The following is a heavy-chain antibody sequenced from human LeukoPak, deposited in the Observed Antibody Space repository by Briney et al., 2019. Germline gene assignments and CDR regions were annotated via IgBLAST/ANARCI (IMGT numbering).Heavy chain of an antibody. CDR2: INPSGGST. CDR1: GYTFTSYY. J-gene: IGHJ4*02. CDR3: AAITSSGYYSDY. V-gene: IGHV1-46*01. Sequence: ASVKVSCKASGYTFTSYYMHWVRQAPGQGLEWMGIINPSGGSTSYAQKFQERVTITRDMSTSTAYMELSSLRSEDTAVYYCAAITSSGYYSDYWGQGTLVTVSS. D-gene: IGHD3-22*01.